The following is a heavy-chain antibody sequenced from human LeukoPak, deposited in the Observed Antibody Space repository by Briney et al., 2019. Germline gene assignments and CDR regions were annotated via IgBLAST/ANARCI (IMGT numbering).Heavy chain of an antibody. CDR3: ARCRDYNFWSGSAFDY. V-gene: IGHV3-9*01. J-gene: IGHJ4*02. CDR1: GFTFDDYA. Sequence: SGRSLRLSCAASGFTFDDYAMHWVRQAPGKGLEWVSGISWNSGSIGYADSVKGRFTISRDNAKNTLYLQMNSLRAEDTAVYYCARCRDYNFWSGSAFDYWGQGTLVTVSS. CDR2: ISWNSGSI. D-gene: IGHD3-3*01.